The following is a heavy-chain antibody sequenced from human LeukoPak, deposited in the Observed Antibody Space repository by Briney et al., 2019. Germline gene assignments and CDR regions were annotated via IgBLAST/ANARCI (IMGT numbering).Heavy chain of an antibody. V-gene: IGHV1-46*01. CDR1: GYTFTGYY. CDR2: INPSGGST. Sequence: ASVNVSCKASGYTFTGYYMHWVRQAPGQGLEWMGIINPSGGSTSYAQKFQGRVTMTRDTSTSTVYMELSSLRSEDTAVYYCARGPYQLLPYYYYYYMDVWGKGTTVTVSS. J-gene: IGHJ6*03. CDR3: ARGPYQLLPYYYYYYMDV. D-gene: IGHD2-2*01.